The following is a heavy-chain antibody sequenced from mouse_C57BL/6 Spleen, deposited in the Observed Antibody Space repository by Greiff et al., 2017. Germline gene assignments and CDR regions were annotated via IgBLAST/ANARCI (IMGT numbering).Heavy chain of an antibody. J-gene: IGHJ3*01. Sequence: VQLQQSGAELVKPGASVKLSCTASGFNFTDYYMHWVKQRPEQGLEWIGRIDPEDGETKYAPKFQGKATITADTSSNTAYMQLSSLTSEDTSVYYCARTMVTTRGFAYWGQGTLVTVSA. CDR2: IDPEDGET. D-gene: IGHD2-2*01. V-gene: IGHV14-2*01. CDR3: ARTMVTTRGFAY. CDR1: GFNFTDYY.